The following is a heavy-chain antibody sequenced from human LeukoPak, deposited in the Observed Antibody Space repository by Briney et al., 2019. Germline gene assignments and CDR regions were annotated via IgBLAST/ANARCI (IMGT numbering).Heavy chain of an antibody. CDR2: ISYDGSNK. J-gene: IGHJ4*02. V-gene: IGHV3-30*04. D-gene: IGHD5-12*01. CDR3: ARGSDQRGYSGEIDY. CDR1: GFTFSSYA. Sequence: GRSLRLSCAASGFTFSSYAMHWVRQAPGKGLEWVAVISYDGSNKYYADSVKGRFTISRDNSKNMLYLQMNSLRAEDTAVYYCARGSDQRGYSGEIDYWGQGTLVTVSS.